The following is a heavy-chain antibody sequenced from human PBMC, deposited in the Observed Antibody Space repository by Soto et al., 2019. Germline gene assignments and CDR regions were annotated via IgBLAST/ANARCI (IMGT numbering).Heavy chain of an antibody. D-gene: IGHD3-22*01. J-gene: IGHJ4*02. CDR3: ARGLFYYDSSGYLGY. V-gene: IGHV3-21*01. Sequence: GGSLRLSCAASGFTFSTYGMHWVRQAPGKGLEWVSSISSSSSYIYYADSVKGRFTISRDNAKNSLYLQMNSLRAEDTAVYYCARGLFYYDSSGYLGYWGQGTLVTVSS. CDR1: GFTFSTYG. CDR2: ISSSSSYI.